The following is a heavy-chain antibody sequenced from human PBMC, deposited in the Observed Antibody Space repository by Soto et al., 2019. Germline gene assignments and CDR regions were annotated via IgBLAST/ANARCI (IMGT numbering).Heavy chain of an antibody. Sequence: PSQTLSLPCAISGGSVSSNSSACNFIRQSPSRGLEWLGRTYYRSKWYNDYAVSVKSRITINPDTSKNQFSLQLNSVTPEDTAVYYCARGPIAVAGDNWFDPWGQGTLVTVSS. D-gene: IGHD6-19*01. J-gene: IGHJ5*02. CDR3: ARGPIAVAGDNWFDP. CDR2: TYYRSKWYN. CDR1: GGSVSSNSSA. V-gene: IGHV6-1*01.